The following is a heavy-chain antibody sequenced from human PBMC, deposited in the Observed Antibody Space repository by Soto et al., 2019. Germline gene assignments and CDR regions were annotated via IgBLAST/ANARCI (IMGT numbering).Heavy chain of an antibody. CDR2: ISGSGGST. J-gene: IGHJ5*02. CDR1: GFTFSSYA. Sequence: GGSLRLSCAASGFTFSSYAMGWVRQAPGKGLEWVSAISGSGGSTYYADSVKGRFTISRDNSKNTLYLQMNSLRAEDTAVYYCARACYYYDSSGYPGWFDPWGQGTLVTVSS. D-gene: IGHD3-22*01. CDR3: ARACYYYDSSGYPGWFDP. V-gene: IGHV3-23*01.